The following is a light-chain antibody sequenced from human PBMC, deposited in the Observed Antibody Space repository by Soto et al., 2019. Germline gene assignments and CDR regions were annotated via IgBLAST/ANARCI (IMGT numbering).Light chain of an antibody. V-gene: IGLV2-11*01. CDR3: CSYAGSYTYV. J-gene: IGLJ1*01. Sequence: QSALTQPRSVSGSPGQSVTISCTGTGSDVGGYNYVSWYQQHPGKAPKLMIYDVSKRPSGVPDRFSGSKSGNTASLTISGLQAEDEADYYCCSYAGSYTYVFETGTKLTVL. CDR1: GSDVGGYNY. CDR2: DVS.